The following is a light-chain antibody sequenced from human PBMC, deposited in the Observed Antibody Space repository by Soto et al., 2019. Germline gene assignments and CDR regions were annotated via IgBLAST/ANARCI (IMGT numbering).Light chain of an antibody. V-gene: IGKV3-20*01. CDR1: QSVSNKY. CDR3: QQYGSSPPLT. CDR2: GAY. J-gene: IGKJ4*01. Sequence: VLTQSPGTLSLSPGESATLSCRGSQSVSNKYLAWYQQKPRQAPRLLIYGAYNRATGIPDRFSGSGSGTDFTLTISRLEPEDFAVYYCQQYGSSPPLTFGGGTKVDIK.